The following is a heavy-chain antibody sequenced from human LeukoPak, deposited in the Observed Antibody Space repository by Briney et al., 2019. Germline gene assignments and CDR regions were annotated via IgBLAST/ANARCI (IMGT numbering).Heavy chain of an antibody. V-gene: IGHV1-69*13. J-gene: IGHJ5*02. CDR3: ARAIGGYSYSSNWFDP. D-gene: IGHD5-18*01. Sequence: ASVKVSCKASGYTFTSYYMHWVRQAPGQGLEWMGGIIPIFGTANYAQKFQGRVTITADESTSTAYMEPSSLRSEDTAVYYCARAIGGYSYSSNWFDPWGQGTLVTVSS. CDR1: GYTFTSYY. CDR2: IIPIFGTA.